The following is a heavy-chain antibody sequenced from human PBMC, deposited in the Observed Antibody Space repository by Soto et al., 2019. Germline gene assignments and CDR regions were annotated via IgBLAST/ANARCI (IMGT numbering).Heavy chain of an antibody. D-gene: IGHD2-21*02. Sequence: SVKVSCKASGGTFSNFAISWVRQAPGQGLEWMGGIIPIFGSANYAQKFQGRATITADTSTSTAYMELSSLRSEDTALYYCAREVVTTIPGYQYFDTWGQGTLVTVSS. CDR3: AREVVTTIPGYQYFDT. CDR1: GGTFSNFA. CDR2: IIPIFGSA. V-gene: IGHV1-69*06. J-gene: IGHJ4*02.